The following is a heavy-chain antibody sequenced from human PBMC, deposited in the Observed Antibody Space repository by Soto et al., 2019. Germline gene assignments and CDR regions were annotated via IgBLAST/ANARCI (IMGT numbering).Heavy chain of an antibody. CDR3: ARVLRGVVNWFDP. Sequence: GASVKVSCKTSGDTFTNFGLSWVRQAPGQGLEWMGWIATYNSNKNYAQKFQGRLTLTTDTSTSTGYMELKSLEYDDTAVYYCARVLRGVVNWFDPWGQGTLVPVSS. V-gene: IGHV1-18*01. D-gene: IGHD3-10*01. J-gene: IGHJ5*02. CDR2: IATYNSNK. CDR1: GDTFTNFG.